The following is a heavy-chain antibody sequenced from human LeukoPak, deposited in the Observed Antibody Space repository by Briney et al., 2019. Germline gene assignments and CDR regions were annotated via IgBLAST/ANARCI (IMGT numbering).Heavy chain of an antibody. CDR3: ARERQNKDFWSGGDY. Sequence: GRSLRLSCAASGFTFSSYWMSWVRQAPGKGLEWVANIKQDGSEKYYVDSVKGRFTISRDNAKNSLYLQMNSLRAEDTAVYYCARERQNKDFWSGGDYWGQGTLVTVSS. CDR1: GFTFSSYW. J-gene: IGHJ4*02. CDR2: IKQDGSEK. V-gene: IGHV3-7*01. D-gene: IGHD3-3*01.